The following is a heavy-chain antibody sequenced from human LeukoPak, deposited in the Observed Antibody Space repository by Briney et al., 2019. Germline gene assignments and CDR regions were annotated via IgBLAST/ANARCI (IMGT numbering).Heavy chain of an antibody. CDR2: IKYDGSAK. CDR3: ARVIVLVEGASDHFDY. V-gene: IGHV3-7*01. Sequence: GGSLRLSCAASGFTFSSYWMTWVRQPPGKGLEWVASIKYDGSAKYYGDSVKGRFTISRDNTKNSLYLQMNSLRAEDTAIYYCARVIVLVEGASDHFDYWGQGAPATVHS. CDR1: GFTFSSYW. J-gene: IGHJ4*02. D-gene: IGHD2-2*01.